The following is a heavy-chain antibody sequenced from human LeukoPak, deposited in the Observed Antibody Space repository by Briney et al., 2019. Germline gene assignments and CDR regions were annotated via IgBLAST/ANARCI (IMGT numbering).Heavy chain of an antibody. Sequence: GGSLRLSCAASGFTFSNYWMHWVSRISSDESITSYADFVKGRFTISRDNAKNTLFLQMNGLRAEDTAVYYCARVSLSSGCLSNWDQGTLVTVSS. D-gene: IGHD6-19*01. CDR1: GFTFSNYW. V-gene: IGHV3-74*01. J-gene: IGHJ4*02. CDR2: ISSDESIT. CDR3: ARVSLSSGCLSN.